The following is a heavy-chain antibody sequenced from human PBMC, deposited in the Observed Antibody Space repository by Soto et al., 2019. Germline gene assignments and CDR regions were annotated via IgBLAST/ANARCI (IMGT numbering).Heavy chain of an antibody. J-gene: IGHJ6*02. CDR3: ARDGTNGMDV. V-gene: IGHV3-74*01. CDR1: GFTFSSYG. CDR2: INSDGSST. Sequence: EVQLVESGGGLVQPGGSLRLSCAASGFTFSSYGMHWVRQAPGKGLVWVSRINSDGSSTSYADSVKGRFTISRDNAKNKLYLLMNSRRAADTAVYYCARDGTNGMDVWGQGTMVTVSS.